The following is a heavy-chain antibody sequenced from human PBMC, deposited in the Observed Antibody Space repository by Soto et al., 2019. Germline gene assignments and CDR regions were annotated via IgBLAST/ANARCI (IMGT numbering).Heavy chain of an antibody. CDR1: GGSISSYY. D-gene: IGHD3-22*01. J-gene: IGHJ4*02. CDR2: IYYSGST. V-gene: IGHV4-59*08. Sequence: PSETLSLTCTVSGGSISSYYWSWIRQPPGKGLEWIGYIYYSGSTNYSPSLKSRITISVDTSKTQFSLKLSSVTAADTAVYYCARLESRGFFDSWGQGTLVTVSS. CDR3: ARLESRGFFDS.